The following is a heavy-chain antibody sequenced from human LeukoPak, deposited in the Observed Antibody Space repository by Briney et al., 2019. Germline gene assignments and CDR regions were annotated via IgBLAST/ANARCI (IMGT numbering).Heavy chain of an antibody. Sequence: GGSLRLSCAASGFTFTSYGIHWVRQAPGKGLDWVAVISYDGSNRYYADSVKGRFTISRDNSKNTLYLQMNSLRAEDTAVYYCARDGEGYYDYMDVWGKGTTVTVSS. CDR1: GFTFTSYG. J-gene: IGHJ6*03. CDR3: ARDGEGYYDYMDV. V-gene: IGHV3-30*03. CDR2: ISYDGSNR. D-gene: IGHD3-10*01.